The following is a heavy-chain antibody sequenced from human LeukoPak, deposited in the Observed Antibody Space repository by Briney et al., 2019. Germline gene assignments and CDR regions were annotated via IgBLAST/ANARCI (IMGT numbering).Heavy chain of an antibody. Sequence: NPGGSLRLSCAASGFTFSDYYLSWIRQAPGKGLEWLSYISSSGGTIYYADSVKGRFTISRDNAKNSLYLQMNSLRAEDTAVYYCAREGLRGVIMRAVDYWGQGTLVTVSS. CDR2: ISSSGGTI. J-gene: IGHJ4*02. CDR1: GFTFSDYY. V-gene: IGHV3-11*04. CDR3: AREGLRGVIMRAVDY. D-gene: IGHD3-10*01.